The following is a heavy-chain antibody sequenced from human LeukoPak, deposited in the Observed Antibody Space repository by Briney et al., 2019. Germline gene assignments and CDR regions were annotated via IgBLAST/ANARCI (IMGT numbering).Heavy chain of an antibody. CDR3: ARPAVVTSGWFDP. CDR1: GGSISSGSYY. Sequence: PSETLSLTCTVSGGSISSGSYYWSWIRQPAGKGLEWIGRIYTRGSTNYNPSLKSRVTISVDTSKNQFSLNLSSVTAADTAVYYCARPAVVTSGWFDPWGQGTLVTVSS. D-gene: IGHD4-23*01. J-gene: IGHJ5*02. V-gene: IGHV4-61*02. CDR2: IYTRGST.